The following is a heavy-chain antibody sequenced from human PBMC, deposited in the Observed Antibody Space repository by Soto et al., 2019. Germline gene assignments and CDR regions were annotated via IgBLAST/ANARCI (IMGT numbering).Heavy chain of an antibody. V-gene: IGHV3-9*01. J-gene: IGHJ5*02. D-gene: IGHD6-13*01. Sequence: PGGSLRLSCAASGFAFDDYVMHWVRQPPGRGLEWVSGITWNGGTIRYVDSVKGRFTISRDNAENSLYLQMNNLRPEDTAVYYCAKGGSAALIAPSGRDNWFDPWGQGTQVTVSS. CDR2: ITWNGGTI. CDR1: GFAFDDYV. CDR3: AKGGSAALIAPSGRDNWFDP.